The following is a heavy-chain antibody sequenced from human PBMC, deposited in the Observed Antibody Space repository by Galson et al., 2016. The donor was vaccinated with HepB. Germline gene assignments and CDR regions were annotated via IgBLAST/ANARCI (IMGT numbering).Heavy chain of an antibody. CDR1: GYSFSSYW. D-gene: IGHD3-22*01. CDR3: ASFGYNYYDILTHGYD. J-gene: IGHJ4*02. Sequence: QSGAEVKKPGESLRISCQGSGYSFSSYWISWVRQMPGKGLEWMGSIDPSDSSTNYGQAFQGHVTMSSDKSINTAYLQWSSLKASDTAMYYCASFGYNYYDILTHGYDWGQGTLVTVSS. CDR2: IDPSDSST. V-gene: IGHV5-10-1*01.